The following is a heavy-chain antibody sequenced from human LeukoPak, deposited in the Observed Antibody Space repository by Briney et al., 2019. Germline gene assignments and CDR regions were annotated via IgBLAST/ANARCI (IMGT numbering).Heavy chain of an antibody. V-gene: IGHV3-21*06. Sequence: GGSLRLXCTASGLTFSTSGFNWVRQAPGKGLEWVASIGPTGSDRYHADSIKGRFTISRDNANNFLYLQMNSLRAEDTAVYYCATETNGRHYDYWGQGTLLTVSS. CDR1: GLTFSTSG. D-gene: IGHD1-14*01. J-gene: IGHJ4*02. CDR3: ATETNGRHYDY. CDR2: IGPTGSDR.